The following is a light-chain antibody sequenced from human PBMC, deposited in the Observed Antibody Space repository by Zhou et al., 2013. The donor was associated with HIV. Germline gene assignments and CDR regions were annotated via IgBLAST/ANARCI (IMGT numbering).Light chain of an antibody. J-gene: IGKJ2*01. CDR1: QGISTY. V-gene: IGKV1-8*01. Sequence: AIRMTQSPSSFSASTGDRVTITCRASQGISTYLAWYQQKPGKAPKLLIYAASTLQSGVPSRFSGSGSGTDFTLTIGCLQSEYFATYYCQHYSSYPYTFGQGTKLEIK. CDR2: AAS. CDR3: QHYSSYPYT.